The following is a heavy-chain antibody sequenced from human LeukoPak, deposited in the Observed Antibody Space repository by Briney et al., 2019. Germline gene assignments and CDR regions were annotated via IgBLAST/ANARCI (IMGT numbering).Heavy chain of an antibody. Sequence: GESLKISCDISGYDLTSYWIGWARQMPGKGLEWVGIINPGDSDTQYAPSFQGQVTISFGKSISVDKSITTAYLQWSSLGASDTATYYCATTGYSSHWEYYWGQGTLVTVSS. J-gene: IGHJ4*02. CDR3: ATTGYSSHWEYY. V-gene: IGHV5-51*01. D-gene: IGHD4-11*01. CDR2: INPGDSDT. CDR1: GYDLTSYW.